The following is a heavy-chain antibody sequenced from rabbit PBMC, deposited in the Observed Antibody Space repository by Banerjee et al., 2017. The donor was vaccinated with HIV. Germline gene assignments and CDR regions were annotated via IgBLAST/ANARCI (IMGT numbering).Heavy chain of an antibody. Sequence: QSLEESGGGLVQPEGSLTLTCKASGFSFSSSYYMCWVRQAPGKGLEWIAYIYTSTSSTWYASWAKGRFTISKTSSTTVTLQMTSLTAADTATYFCARGYYTGDPAYGYGTYFNLWGPGTLVTVS. J-gene: IGHJ4*01. CDR1: GFSFSSSYY. CDR2: IYTSTSST. CDR3: ARGYYTGDPAYGYGTYFNL. D-gene: IGHD6-1*01. V-gene: IGHV1S40*01.